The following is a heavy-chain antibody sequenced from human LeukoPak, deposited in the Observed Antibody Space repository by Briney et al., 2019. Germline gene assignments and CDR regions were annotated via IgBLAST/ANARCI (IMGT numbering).Heavy chain of an antibody. D-gene: IGHD1-26*01. CDR3: AKDRELLPFDY. CDR1: GFTFSSYG. Sequence: AGGSLRLSCAASGFTFSSYGMHWVRQAPGKGLEWVAVISYDGSNKYYADSVKGRFTISRDNSKNTLYLQMNSLRAEDTAVYYCAKDRELLPFDYWGQGTLVTVSS. CDR2: ISYDGSNK. V-gene: IGHV3-30*18. J-gene: IGHJ4*02.